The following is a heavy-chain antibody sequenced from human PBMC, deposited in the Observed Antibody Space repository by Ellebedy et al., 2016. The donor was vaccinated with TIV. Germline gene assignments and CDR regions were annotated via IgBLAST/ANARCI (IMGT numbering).Heavy chain of an antibody. Sequence: SQTLSLTCXISGDSVSSNSAAWNWIRQSPSRGLERLGRTFYRSQWHTDYADSVKSRITISPDTSKNQFSLQLNSVTPEDTAVYYCAREGYYGSGKPNPLAYWGQGTLVTVSS. CDR1: GDSVSSNSAA. CDR2: TFYRSQWHT. V-gene: IGHV6-1*01. CDR3: AREGYYGSGKPNPLAY. J-gene: IGHJ4*02. D-gene: IGHD3-10*01.